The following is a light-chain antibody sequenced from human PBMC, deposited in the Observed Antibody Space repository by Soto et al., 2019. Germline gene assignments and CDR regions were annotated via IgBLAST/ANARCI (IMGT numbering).Light chain of an antibody. V-gene: IGKV1-39*01. J-gene: IGKJ1*01. CDR2: AAS. CDR1: QSISSY. CDR3: QQSYSTPQT. Sequence: QMTQSPSSLSASVGDRVTITCRASQSISSYLNWYQQKPGKAPKLLIYAASSLQSGVPSRFSGSGSGTDFTLTISSLQPEDFATYYCQQSYSTPQTFGQGTKVDIK.